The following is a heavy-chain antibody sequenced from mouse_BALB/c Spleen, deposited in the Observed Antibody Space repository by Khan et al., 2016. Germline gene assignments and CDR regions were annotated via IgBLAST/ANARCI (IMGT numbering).Heavy chain of an antibody. Sequence: QIQLVQSGPELKKPGETVKISCKASGYNFKNYGMNWVKQAPGKGLKWMGWIKTYTGESTYADDFKGRFAFSLEASASTAYLQINNLKNEDMATYVCARRWLLDLYYAMDYWGQGTSVTVSS. D-gene: IGHD1-1*02. J-gene: IGHJ4*01. V-gene: IGHV9-1*02. CDR2: IKTYTGES. CDR3: ARRWLLDLYYAMDY. CDR1: GYNFKNYG.